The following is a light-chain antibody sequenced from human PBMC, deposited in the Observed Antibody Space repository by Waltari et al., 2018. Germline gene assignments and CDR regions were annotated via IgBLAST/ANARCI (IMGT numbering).Light chain of an antibody. CDR3: SVWDDSLNGVI. CDR1: SSHTGRTT. J-gene: IGLJ2*01. V-gene: IGLV1-44*01. CDR2: YNN. Sequence: QSVLTQPPSASGTPGQRVTIPCSGRSSHTGRTTLNWYQPVPGTAPKLLIYYNNQRPSGVPDRFSGSMSDTSASLAISGLQSEDEATYYCSVWDDSLNGVIFGGGTNLAVL.